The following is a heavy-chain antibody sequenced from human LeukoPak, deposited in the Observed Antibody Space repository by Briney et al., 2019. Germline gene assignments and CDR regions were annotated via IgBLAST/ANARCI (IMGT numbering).Heavy chain of an antibody. CDR3: ARAVVIDYYFDY. CDR1: GFTFSSYS. D-gene: IGHD3-22*01. CDR2: ISSSSSYI. V-gene: IGHV3-21*01. J-gene: IGHJ4*02. Sequence: GGSLRLSCAASGFTFSSYSMNWVRQAPGKGLEWVSSISSSSSYIYYADSVKGRFTISRDNAKNTLYLQMNSLRAEDTAVYYCARAVVIDYYFDYWGQGNLVTVSS.